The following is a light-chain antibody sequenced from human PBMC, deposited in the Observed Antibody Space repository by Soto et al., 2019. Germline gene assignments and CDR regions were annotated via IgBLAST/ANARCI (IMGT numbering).Light chain of an antibody. J-gene: IGLJ3*02. V-gene: IGLV2-14*01. CDR1: SSDVGGYNY. CDR3: SSYTSSSTRV. CDR2: EVS. Sequence: QSALTQPASVSGSPGQSITISCTGTSSDVGGYNYVSWYQQHPGKAPKLMIYEVSNRPSGVSNRFSGSKSGNTASLTISGRQAGDEADYYCSSYTSSSTRVFGGGTTLPVL.